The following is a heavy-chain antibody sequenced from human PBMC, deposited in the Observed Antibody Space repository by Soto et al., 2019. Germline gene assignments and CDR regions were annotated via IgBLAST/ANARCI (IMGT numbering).Heavy chain of an antibody. CDR3: ASQMMTIGSFDY. J-gene: IGHJ4*02. CDR1: GFIFTNYA. CDR2: RWYDGSNK. Sequence: QVQLVESGGGVVQPGGSLRLSCAASGFIFTNYAMHWVRQAPGKGLEWVAVRWYDGSNKYYADSVKGRFTISRDNSKNTLYLKMNSLRTEDTAVYYCASQMMTIGSFDYWGQGTLVTVSS. V-gene: IGHV3-30*04. D-gene: IGHD3-16*01.